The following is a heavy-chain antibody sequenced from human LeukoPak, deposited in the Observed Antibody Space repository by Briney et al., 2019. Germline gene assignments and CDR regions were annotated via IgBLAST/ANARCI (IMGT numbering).Heavy chain of an antibody. J-gene: IGHJ4*02. D-gene: IGHD2-15*01. CDR2: IHPGDSST. V-gene: IGHV5-51*01. CDR1: GYNFSNYW. Sequence: PGESLKISCKGFGYNFSNYWIGWVRQMPGKGLEWMGIIHPGDSSTRYSPSLQGQVTILSDKSINTAYLQWSSLKASVTAMYYCARRQCSGGSCYYFDSWGQGTLVTVSS. CDR3: ARRQCSGGSCYYFDS.